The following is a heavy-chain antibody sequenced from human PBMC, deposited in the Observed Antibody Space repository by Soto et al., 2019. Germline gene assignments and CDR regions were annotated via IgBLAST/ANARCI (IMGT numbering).Heavy chain of an antibody. V-gene: IGHV1-3*01. CDR3: ARAVKRGSPSGGGAFDI. CDR1: GYTFTSYA. CDR2: INAGNGNT. Sequence: ASVKVSCKASGYTFTSYAMHWVRQAPGQRLEWMGWINAGNGNTKYSQKFQGRVTITRDTSARTAYMELSSLRSEDTAEYYCARAVKRGSPSGGGAFDIWGQGTMVTVSS. D-gene: IGHD6-25*01. J-gene: IGHJ3*02.